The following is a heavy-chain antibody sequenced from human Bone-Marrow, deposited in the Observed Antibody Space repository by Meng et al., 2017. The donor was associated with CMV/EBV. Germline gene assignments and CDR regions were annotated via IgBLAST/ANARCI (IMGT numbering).Heavy chain of an antibody. D-gene: IGHD2-21*01. J-gene: IGHJ4*02. CDR1: GYTFTGYY. Sequence: ASVKVSCKASGYTFTGYYMHWVRQAPGQGLEWMGWINPNSGGTNYVYKFQGRVTMTRDTSISTAYMELSSLRSEDTAVYYCARVLRKGAYKSLTYYWGQGTLVTVSS. CDR2: INPNSGGT. V-gene: IGHV1-2*07. CDR3: ARVLRKGAYKSLTYY.